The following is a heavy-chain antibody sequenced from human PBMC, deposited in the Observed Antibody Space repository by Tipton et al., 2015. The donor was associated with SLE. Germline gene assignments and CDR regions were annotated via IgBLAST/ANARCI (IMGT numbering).Heavy chain of an antibody. Sequence: TLSLTCSVSGGSISSHYWSWIRQPPGKGLEWIGYVYNSGSSNYNPSLKSRVTMSVDTAENQCSLKLTSVTAADTAVYYCAKDGSYGDYGYWGQGTLVTVSS. CDR1: GGSISSHY. V-gene: IGHV4-59*11. D-gene: IGHD4-17*01. CDR2: VYNSGSS. CDR3: AKDGSYGDYGY. J-gene: IGHJ4*02.